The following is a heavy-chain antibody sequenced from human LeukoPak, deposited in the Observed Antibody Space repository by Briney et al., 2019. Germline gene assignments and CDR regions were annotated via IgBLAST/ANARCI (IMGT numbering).Heavy chain of an antibody. V-gene: IGHV4-30-4*01. CDR2: IYYSGST. CDR1: GGSISSYY. CDR3: ARSARRGYFDL. Sequence: SETLSLTCTVSGGSISSYYWSWIRQPPGKGLEWIGYIYYSGSTYYNPSLKSRVTISVDTSKNQFSLKLNSVTAADTAVYYCARSARRGYFDLWGRGTLVTVSS. J-gene: IGHJ2*01.